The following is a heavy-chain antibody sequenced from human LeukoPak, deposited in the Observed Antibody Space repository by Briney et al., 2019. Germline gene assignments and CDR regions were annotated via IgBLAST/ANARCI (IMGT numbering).Heavy chain of an antibody. CDR2: IIPIFGTA. J-gene: IGHJ3*02. Sequence: GASVKVSCKASGGTFSSHTISWVRQAPGQGLEWMGGIIPIFGTASYAQKFQGRVTITRNTSISTAYMELSSLRSEDTAVYYCATEVADAFDIWGQGTMVTVSS. CDR3: ATEVADAFDI. CDR1: GGTFSSHT. V-gene: IGHV1-69*05.